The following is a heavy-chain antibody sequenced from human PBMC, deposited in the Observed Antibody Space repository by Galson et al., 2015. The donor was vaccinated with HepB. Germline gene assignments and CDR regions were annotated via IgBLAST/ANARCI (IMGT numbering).Heavy chain of an antibody. CDR2: IRNKAYGETT. Sequence: SLRLSCAGSGFTFGDYTLNWFRQAPGKGLEWVAFIRNKAYGETTQYAASVKGSFTISSDDSKSIAYLQMDSLKTEDTDVYFCTRWHLFGVIWGQGTLVTVSS. CDR3: TRWHLFGVI. D-gene: IGHD3-10*02. CDR1: GFTFGDYT. V-gene: IGHV3-49*03. J-gene: IGHJ4*02.